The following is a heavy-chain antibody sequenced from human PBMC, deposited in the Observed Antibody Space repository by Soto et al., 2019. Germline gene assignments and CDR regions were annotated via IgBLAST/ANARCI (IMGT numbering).Heavy chain of an antibody. D-gene: IGHD3-3*01. CDR2: ISSGGDTI. J-gene: IGHJ6*03. Sequence: QVQLVESGGGLVKPGGSLRLSCAASGFTFTDYYMTWIRQAPGKGLEWVSYISSGGDTIYYADSVKVRFTISRDNAKKSRYLEMNSLRPEDTAVYYCARASRYDFWVDQTYYYYYDMDVWGKGTTVTVSS. V-gene: IGHV3-11*01. CDR1: GFTFTDYY. CDR3: ARASRYDFWVDQTYYYYYDMDV.